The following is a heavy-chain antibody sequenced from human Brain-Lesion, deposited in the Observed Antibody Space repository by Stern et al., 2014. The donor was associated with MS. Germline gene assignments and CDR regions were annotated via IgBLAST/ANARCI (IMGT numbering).Heavy chain of an antibody. J-gene: IGHJ5*01. D-gene: IGHD3-10*01. V-gene: IGHV3-74*02. Sequence: EVQLVESGGGLVQPGGSLRLSCAASGFTFRNYWMHWGRQAPGKGLVWVSRVNNDGRRTSYADSVKGRFTMSRDNAKNTLYLQMNSLRVEDTAIYYCARGERWFDSWGQGTLVTVSS. CDR2: VNNDGRRT. CDR1: GFTFRNYW. CDR3: ARGERWFDS.